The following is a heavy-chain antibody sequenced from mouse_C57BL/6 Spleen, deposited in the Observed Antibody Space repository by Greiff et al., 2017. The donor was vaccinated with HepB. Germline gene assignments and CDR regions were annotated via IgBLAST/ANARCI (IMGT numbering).Heavy chain of an antibody. V-gene: IGHV1-55*01. Sequence: QVQLQQPGAELVKPGASVKMSCKASGYTFTSYWITWVKQRPGQGLEWIGDIYPGSGSTNYNEKFKSKATLTVDTSSSTAYMQLSSLTSEDSAVYYCARECGDYYCSSYAMDYWGQGTSVTVSS. CDR2: IYPGSGST. D-gene: IGHD1-1*01. J-gene: IGHJ4*01. CDR1: GYTFTSYW. CDR3: ARECGDYYCSSYAMDY.